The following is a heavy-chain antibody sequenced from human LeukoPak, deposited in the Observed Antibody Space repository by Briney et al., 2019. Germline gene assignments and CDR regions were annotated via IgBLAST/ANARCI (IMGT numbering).Heavy chain of an antibody. Sequence: GGSLRLSCAASGFTFSSYAMSWVREAPGKGLEWVSAISGSGGSTYYADSVKGRFTISRDNSKNTLYLQMNSLRAEDTAVYYCAKAYSSGWHVAVGGPFDYWGQGTLVTVSS. D-gene: IGHD6-19*01. CDR2: ISGSGGST. J-gene: IGHJ4*02. CDR1: GFTFSSYA. CDR3: AKAYSSGWHVAVGGPFDY. V-gene: IGHV3-23*01.